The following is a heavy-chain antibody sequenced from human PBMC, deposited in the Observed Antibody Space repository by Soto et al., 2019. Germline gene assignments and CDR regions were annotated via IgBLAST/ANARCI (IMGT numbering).Heavy chain of an antibody. J-gene: IGHJ5*02. Sequence: SQTLSLTCAISGDSVSSNSAAWNWIRQSPSRGLEWLGRTYYRSKWYNDYAVSVKSRITINPDTSKNQFSLQLNSVTPEDTAVYYYARGQGGEYCSGGSCYFMAQFWFDPWGQGTLVTVSS. D-gene: IGHD2-15*01. CDR2: TYYRSKWYN. V-gene: IGHV6-1*01. CDR3: ARGQGGEYCSGGSCYFMAQFWFDP. CDR1: GDSVSSNSAA.